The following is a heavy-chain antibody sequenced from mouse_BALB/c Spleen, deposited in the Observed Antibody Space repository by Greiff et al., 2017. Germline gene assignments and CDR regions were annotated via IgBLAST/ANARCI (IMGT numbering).Heavy chain of an antibody. CDR2: INPSTGYT. CDR3: VRGPYYDYDGGDFDY. J-gene: IGHJ2*01. Sequence: QVHVKQSGAELAKPGASVKMSCKASGYTFTSYWMHWVKQRPGQGLEWIGYINPSTGYTEYNQKFKDKATLTADKSSSTAYMQLSSLTSEDSAVYYCVRGPYYDYDGGDFDYWGQGTTLTVSS. V-gene: IGHV1-7*01. D-gene: IGHD2-4*01. CDR1: GYTFTSYW.